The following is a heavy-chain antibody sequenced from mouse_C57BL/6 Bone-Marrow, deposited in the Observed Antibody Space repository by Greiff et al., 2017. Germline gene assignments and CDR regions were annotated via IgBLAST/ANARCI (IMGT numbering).Heavy chain of an antibody. CDR2: IYPGSGST. CDR3: ARDYYGSSFWFAY. CDR1: GYTFTSYW. V-gene: IGHV1-55*01. D-gene: IGHD1-1*01. Sequence: QVQLQQPGAELVKPGASVKMSCKASGYTFTSYWITWVKQRPGQGLEWIGDIYPGSGSTNYNEKFKSKATLTVDTSSSTAYMQLSSLTSEDSAVYYCARDYYGSSFWFAYWGQGALVTVS. J-gene: IGHJ3*01.